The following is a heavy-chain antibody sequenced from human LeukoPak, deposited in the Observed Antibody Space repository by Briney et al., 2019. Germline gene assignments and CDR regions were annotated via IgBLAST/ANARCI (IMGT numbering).Heavy chain of an antibody. V-gene: IGHV4-34*01. Sequence: SETLSLTCAVYGGSFSGYYWSWIRQPPGKGLEWIGEINHSGSTNYNPSLKSRVTISVDTSRNQFSLKLTSVTAADTAVYYCARGAFDYSDTSLSWFGPWGQGTLVTVSS. CDR3: ARGAFDYSDTSLSWFGP. CDR1: GGSFSGYY. CDR2: INHSGST. D-gene: IGHD3-22*01. J-gene: IGHJ5*02.